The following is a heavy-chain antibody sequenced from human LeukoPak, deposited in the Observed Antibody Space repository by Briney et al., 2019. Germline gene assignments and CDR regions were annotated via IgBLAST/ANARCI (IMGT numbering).Heavy chain of an antibody. D-gene: IGHD4-17*01. CDR2: ISGGGGST. V-gene: IGHV3-23*01. CDR3: AKDWSDYGDYGDGDY. J-gene: IGHJ4*02. CDR1: GFTFSSYA. Sequence: GGSLRLSCAASGFTFSSYAMSWVRQAPGKGLEWVSAISGGGGSTYYADSVKGRFTISRDNSKNTLYLQMNSLRAEDTAVYYCAKDWSDYGDYGDGDYWGQGTLVTVSS.